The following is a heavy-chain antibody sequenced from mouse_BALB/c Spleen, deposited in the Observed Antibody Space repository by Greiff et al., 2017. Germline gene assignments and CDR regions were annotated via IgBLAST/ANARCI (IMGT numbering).Heavy chain of an antibody. D-gene: IGHD1-1*01. CDR1: GFTFSSFG. Sequence: EVQGVESGGGLVQPGGSRKLSCAASGFTFSSFGMHWVRQAPEKGLEWVAYISSGSSTIYYADTVKGRFPISRDNPKKTLFLQMTSLRSEDTAMYYCAIIYYYGSSPPYWGQGTLVTVSA. J-gene: IGHJ3*01. V-gene: IGHV5-17*02. CDR2: ISSGSSTI. CDR3: AIIYYYGSSPPY.